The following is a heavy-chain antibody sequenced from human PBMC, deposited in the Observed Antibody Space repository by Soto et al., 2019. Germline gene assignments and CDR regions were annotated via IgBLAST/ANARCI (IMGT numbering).Heavy chain of an antibody. D-gene: IGHD3-16*01. V-gene: IGHV3-11*01. CDR1: EFTFSDYY. Sequence: AGGSLRLSCAASEFTFSDYYTSWVRQAPGKGLEWVSYISNIFGSAKYYADSVKGRFTISRDNAKNSVYLQMNNLRAEDTAVYYCARAIGGMVPTFDYWGPGTPVTVSS. J-gene: IGHJ4*02. CDR2: ISNIFGSAK. CDR3: ARAIGGMVPTFDY.